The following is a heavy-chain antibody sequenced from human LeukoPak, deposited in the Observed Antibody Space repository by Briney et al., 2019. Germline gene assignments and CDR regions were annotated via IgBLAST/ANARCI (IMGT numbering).Heavy chain of an antibody. Sequence: SGTLSLTCAVYGGSFSGYYWSWIRQPPGKGLEWNGEINHSGSTNYNPSLKSRVTISVDTSKNQFSLKLSSVTAADTAVYYCASTRIQLWLRRYYFDYWGQGTLVTVSS. CDR3: ASTRIQLWLRRYYFDY. D-gene: IGHD5-18*01. CDR2: INHSGST. J-gene: IGHJ4*02. CDR1: GGSFSGYY. V-gene: IGHV4-34*01.